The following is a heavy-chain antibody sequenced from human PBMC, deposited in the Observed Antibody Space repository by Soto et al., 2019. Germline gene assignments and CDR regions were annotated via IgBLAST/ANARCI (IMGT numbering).Heavy chain of an antibody. Sequence: QVQLQQWGAGLLKPSETLSLTCAVYGGSFSGYYWSWIRQPPGKGLEWIGEINHGGSTNYNPSLKSRVTISVDTSKNQLSLKLSSVTAADTAVYYCARAPGRGYCSGGSCPGRWFDPWGQGTLVTVSS. CDR3: ARAPGRGYCSGGSCPGRWFDP. J-gene: IGHJ5*02. CDR2: INHGGST. CDR1: GGSFSGYY. D-gene: IGHD2-15*01. V-gene: IGHV4-34*01.